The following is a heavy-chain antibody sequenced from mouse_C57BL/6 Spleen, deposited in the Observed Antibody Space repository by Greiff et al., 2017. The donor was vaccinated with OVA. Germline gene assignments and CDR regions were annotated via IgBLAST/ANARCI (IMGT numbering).Heavy chain of an antibody. V-gene: IGHV1-82*01. Sequence: VQLQPSGPELVKPGASVKISCKASGYAFSSSWMNWVKQRPGQGLEWIGRIYPGDGDTNYNGKFKGKATLTADKSSSTAYMQLSRLTSEDSAVYFCAIYDGYSYFDYWGQGTTLTVSS. J-gene: IGHJ2*01. CDR1: GYAFSSSW. D-gene: IGHD2-3*01. CDR3: AIYDGYSYFDY. CDR2: IYPGDGDT.